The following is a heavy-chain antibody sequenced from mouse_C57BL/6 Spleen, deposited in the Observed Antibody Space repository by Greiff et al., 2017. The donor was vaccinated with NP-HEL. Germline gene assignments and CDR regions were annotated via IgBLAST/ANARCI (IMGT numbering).Heavy chain of an antibody. CDR3: ASKGNGYDRAWFAY. J-gene: IGHJ3*01. CDR1: GFSLTSYG. V-gene: IGHV2-2*01. Sequence: VKLVESGPGLVQPSQSLSITCTVSGFSLTSYGVHWVRQSPGKGLEWLGVIWSGGSTDYNAAFISRLSISKDNSKSQVFFKMNSLQADDTAIYDCASKGNGYDRAWFAYWGQGTLVTVSA. D-gene: IGHD2-2*01. CDR2: IWSGGST.